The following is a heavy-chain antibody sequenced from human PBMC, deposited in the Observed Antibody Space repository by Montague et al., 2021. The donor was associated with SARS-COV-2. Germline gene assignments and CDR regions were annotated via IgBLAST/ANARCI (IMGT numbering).Heavy chain of an antibody. D-gene: IGHD1-7*01. CDR1: GGSISSGDYY. Sequence: SETLSLTCTVSGGSISSGDYYWSWIRQPPGKGLEWIGYIYYSGSTYYNPSLKSRVTISVDTSKNRFSLKLSSVTAADTAVYYCVGTLALRRGWFDPWGQGTLVTVSS. V-gene: IGHV4-30-4*01. J-gene: IGHJ5*02. CDR3: VGTLALRRGWFDP. CDR2: IYYSGST.